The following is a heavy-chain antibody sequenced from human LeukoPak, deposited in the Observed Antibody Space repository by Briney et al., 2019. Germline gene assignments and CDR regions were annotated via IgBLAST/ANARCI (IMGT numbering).Heavy chain of an antibody. J-gene: IGHJ6*04. V-gene: IGHV3-74*01. CDR1: GFTFSNYW. D-gene: IGHD3-10*02. CDR2: INDDGSAT. Sequence: GGSLRLSCAASGFTFSNYWMHWVRQVPGKGLVWISRINDDGSATFYADSVKGRFTISRDYAKNSLYLQMNSLRAEDTAVYYCAELGITMIGGVWGKGTTVTISS. CDR3: AELGITMIGGV.